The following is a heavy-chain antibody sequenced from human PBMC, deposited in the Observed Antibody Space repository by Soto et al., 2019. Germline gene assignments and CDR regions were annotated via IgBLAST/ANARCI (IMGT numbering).Heavy chain of an antibody. V-gene: IGHV1-18*01. D-gene: IGHD2-15*01. Sequence: QVQLVQSGAEVKKPGASVKVSCKASGYTFTSYGISWVRQAPGQGLEWMGWISAYNGNTNYAQKLQGRVTITTHTVTSTAYMELRSLRSDDTDVYYCARLVVAGPTFHYLVQVTLVTVSS. CDR1: GYTFTSYG. CDR3: ARLVVAGPTFHY. J-gene: IGHJ4*02. CDR2: ISAYNGNT.